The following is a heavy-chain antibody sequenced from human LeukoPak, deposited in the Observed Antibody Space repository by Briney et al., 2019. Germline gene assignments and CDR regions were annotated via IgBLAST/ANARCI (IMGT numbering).Heavy chain of an antibody. CDR3: ARYYGGNSNFDY. Sequence: SETLSLTCTVSGGSISSGDYYWSWIRQHPGKGLEWIGYIYYSGSTYYNPSLKSRVTISVDTSKNQFSLKLSSVTAADTAMYYCARYYGGNSNFDYWGQGTLVTVSS. CDR1: GGSISSGDYY. V-gene: IGHV4-31*03. D-gene: IGHD4-23*01. CDR2: IYYSGST. J-gene: IGHJ4*02.